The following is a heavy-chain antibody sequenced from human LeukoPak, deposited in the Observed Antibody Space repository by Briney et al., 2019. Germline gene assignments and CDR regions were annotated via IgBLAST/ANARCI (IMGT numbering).Heavy chain of an antibody. D-gene: IGHD4-17*01. J-gene: IGHJ4*02. CDR2: GDYSGGT. CDR3: ARVETVTYFDY. V-gene: IGHV4-39*06. CDR1: GDSFTSVTDY. Sequence: SETLSLTCTVSGDSFTSVTDYWAWIRQPPGKGLEWIASGDYSGGTYYNPSLESRVAISADMSKNQIPLKLTSVTGADTAVYYCARVETVTYFDYWGQGTLVTVSS.